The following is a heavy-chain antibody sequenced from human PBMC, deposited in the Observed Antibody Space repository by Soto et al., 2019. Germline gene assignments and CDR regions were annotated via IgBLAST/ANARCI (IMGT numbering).Heavy chain of an antibody. Sequence: SETLSLTCTVSGVSIRSGGYYWSWIRQHPGKGLEWIGYFYYNGNNFYNPSLKGRLSISGDTSKNQFSLNLSSVTAADTAVYYCARATGGINYFDFWGQGTPVTVSS. D-gene: IGHD3-16*02. J-gene: IGHJ4*02. CDR2: FYYNGNN. CDR3: ARATGGINYFDF. CDR1: GVSIRSGGYY. V-gene: IGHV4-31*03.